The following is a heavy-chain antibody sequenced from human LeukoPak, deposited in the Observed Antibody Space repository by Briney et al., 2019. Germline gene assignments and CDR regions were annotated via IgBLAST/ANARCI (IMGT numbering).Heavy chain of an antibody. CDR3: ARLQWLEPYYFDY. V-gene: IGHV3-53*01. D-gene: IGHD6-19*01. Sequence: GGSLRLSCAASGFTVSSNYMSWVRQAPGKGLEWVSVIYSGGSTYYADSVKGRFTISRDNSKNTLYLQMNSLRAEDTAVYYCARLQWLEPYYFDYWGQGTLVTVSS. J-gene: IGHJ4*02. CDR2: IYSGGST. CDR1: GFTVSSNY.